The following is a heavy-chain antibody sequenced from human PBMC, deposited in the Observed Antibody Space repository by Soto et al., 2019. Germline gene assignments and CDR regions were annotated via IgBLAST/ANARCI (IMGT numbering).Heavy chain of an antibody. CDR1: GFSLSTSGLG. Sequence: QITLKESGPTLVRPTQTLTLTCTFSGFSLSTSGLGVGWIRQPPGKALEWLALIYWNEDKRYTPSLKARLTITKDTSKHQVVLTMTNMDPVDTATYYCAHRPSGWYLFDYWGQGTLVTVSS. CDR3: AHRPSGWYLFDY. J-gene: IGHJ4*02. V-gene: IGHV2-5*01. D-gene: IGHD6-19*01. CDR2: IYWNEDK.